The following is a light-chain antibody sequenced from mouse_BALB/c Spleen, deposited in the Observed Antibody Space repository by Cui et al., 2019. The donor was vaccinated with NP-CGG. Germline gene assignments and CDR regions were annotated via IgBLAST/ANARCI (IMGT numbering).Light chain of an antibody. CDR1: TGAVTTSNY. V-gene: IGLV1*01. Sequence: QAVVTQESALTTSPGETVTLTCRSRTGAVTTSNYANWVQEKPDHLFTGLIGGTNNRAPGVPARFSGYLIGDKAALTITGAQTEDEAIYFCALWYSNHWVFGGGTKLTVL. CDR3: ALWYSNHWV. J-gene: IGLJ1*01. CDR2: GTN.